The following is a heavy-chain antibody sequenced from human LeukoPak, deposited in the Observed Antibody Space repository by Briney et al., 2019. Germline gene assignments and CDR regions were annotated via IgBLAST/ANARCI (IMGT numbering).Heavy chain of an antibody. CDR3: ARVDTAMVIDY. Sequence: SVKVSCRASGGTFSSHAISWVRQAPGQGLEWMGRIIPILGIANYAQKFQGRVTITADKSTSTAYMELSSLRSEDTAVYYCARVDTAMVIDYWGQGTLVTVSS. D-gene: IGHD5-18*01. J-gene: IGHJ4*02. V-gene: IGHV1-69*04. CDR1: GGTFSSHA. CDR2: IIPILGIA.